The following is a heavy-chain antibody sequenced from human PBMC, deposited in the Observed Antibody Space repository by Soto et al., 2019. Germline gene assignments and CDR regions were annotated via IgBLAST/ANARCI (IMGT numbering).Heavy chain of an antibody. D-gene: IGHD3-16*01. Sequence: QVQLQESGPGLVKPSQTLSLTCTVSGGSISSGGYYWSWIRQHPGKGLEWIGSIYYSGSTYYNPSPXSXXTKSVDPSKNLCSLKLSSVTAADTAVYYCARGVLHWGQGTLVTVSS. J-gene: IGHJ4*02. CDR1: GGSISSGGYY. CDR2: IYYSGST. CDR3: ARGVLH. V-gene: IGHV4-31*03.